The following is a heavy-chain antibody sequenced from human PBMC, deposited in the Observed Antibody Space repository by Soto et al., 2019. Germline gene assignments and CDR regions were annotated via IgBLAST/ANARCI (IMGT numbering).Heavy chain of an antibody. V-gene: IGHV3-30-3*01. CDR2: ISYDGSNK. CDR1: GFTFSSYA. D-gene: IGHD3-10*01. J-gene: IGHJ4*02. Sequence: QVQLVESGGGVVQPGRSLRLSCAASGFTFSSYAMHWVRQAPGKGLEWVAVISYDGSNKYYADSVKGRFTISRDNSKNPLYLQMNSLRAEDTAVYYCARSPNYYGSGSYYPLGYWGQGNLVTVSS. CDR3: ARSPNYYGSGSYYPLGY.